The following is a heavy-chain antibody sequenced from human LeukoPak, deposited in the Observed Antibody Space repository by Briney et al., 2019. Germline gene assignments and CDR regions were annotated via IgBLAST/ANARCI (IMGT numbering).Heavy chain of an antibody. Sequence: SETLSLTCAVSGGSISSGGYSWSWLRQPPGKGLEWIGYIYHSGSTYYNPSLKSRVTISVDRSKNQFSLKLSSVTAADTAVYYCARDPPFDGTGMDVWGQGTTVTVSS. V-gene: IGHV4-30-2*01. J-gene: IGHJ6*02. CDR2: IYHSGST. D-gene: IGHD1-1*01. CDR1: GGSISSGGYS. CDR3: ARDPPFDGTGMDV.